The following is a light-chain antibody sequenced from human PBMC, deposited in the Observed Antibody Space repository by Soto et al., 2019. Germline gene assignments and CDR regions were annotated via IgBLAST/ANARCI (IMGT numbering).Light chain of an antibody. J-gene: IGLJ3*02. CDR1: SSDVGGYNY. CDR2: DVS. CDR3: CSYAGSYTFSV. Sequence: QSALTPPRSVSGSPGQSVTISCTGTSSDVGGYNYVSWYQQHPGKAPKLMIYDVSKRPSGVPDRFSGSKSGNTASLTISGLQAEDEADYYCCSYAGSYTFSVFGGGTKVTVL. V-gene: IGLV2-11*01.